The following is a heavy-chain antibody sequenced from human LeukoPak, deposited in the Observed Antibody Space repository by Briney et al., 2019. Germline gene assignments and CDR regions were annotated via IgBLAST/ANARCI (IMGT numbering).Heavy chain of an antibody. CDR3: ARETVVVAALDS. CDR2: INPSGGST. J-gene: IGHJ4*02. V-gene: IGHV1-46*01. CDR1: GYTFTSYY. D-gene: IGHD2-15*01. Sequence: GASVKVSCKASGYTFTSYYMHWVRQAPGQGLEWMGIINPSGGSTSYAQKFQGRVTMTRDMSTSTVYMELSSLRSEDTAVYYCARETVVVAALDSWGQGTLVTVSS.